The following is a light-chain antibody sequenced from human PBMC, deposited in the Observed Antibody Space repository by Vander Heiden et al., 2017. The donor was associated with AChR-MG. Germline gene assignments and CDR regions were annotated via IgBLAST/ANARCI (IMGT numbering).Light chain of an antibody. CDR2: EVH. Sequence: QSALTHPPSVSGSPGQSVTISCTGTSNDVGYYNRVSWYQQSPGTAPKLIIYEVHNRPSGVPDRFSGSKSANTASLTISGLRTEDEADYYCTSFTTSSTVLFGGGTKLTV. J-gene: IGLJ2*01. CDR1: SNDVGYYNR. CDR3: TSFTTSSTVL. V-gene: IGLV2-18*02.